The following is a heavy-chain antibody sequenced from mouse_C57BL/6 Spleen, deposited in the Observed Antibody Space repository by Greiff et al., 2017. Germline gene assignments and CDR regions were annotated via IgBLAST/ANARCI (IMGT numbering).Heavy chain of an antibody. CDR1: SYTFTSYW. CDR3: ARWGF. CDR2: IDPSDSYT. V-gene: IGHV1-50*01. D-gene: IGHD3-1*01. Sequence: QVQLQQPGAELVKPGASVKLSCKASSYTFTSYWMQWVKQRPGQGLEWIGEIDPSDSYTNYNQKFKGKATLTVDTSSSTAYMQLSSLTSEDSAVYYCARWGFWGTGTTVTVSS. J-gene: IGHJ1*03.